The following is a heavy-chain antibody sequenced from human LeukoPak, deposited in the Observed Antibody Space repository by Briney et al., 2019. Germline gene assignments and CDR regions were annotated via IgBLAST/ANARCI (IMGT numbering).Heavy chain of an antibody. CDR3: ARRHYGSGNIDS. CDR2: INHSGST. CDR1: GGSFSGYY. Sequence: SETPSLTCAVYGGSFSGYYWSWIRQPPGKGLEWIGEINHSGSTNYNPSLKSRVTISVDTSKNQFSLKLSSVTAADTAVYYCARRHYGSGNIDSWGQGTLVTVSS. J-gene: IGHJ4*02. V-gene: IGHV4-34*01. D-gene: IGHD3-10*01.